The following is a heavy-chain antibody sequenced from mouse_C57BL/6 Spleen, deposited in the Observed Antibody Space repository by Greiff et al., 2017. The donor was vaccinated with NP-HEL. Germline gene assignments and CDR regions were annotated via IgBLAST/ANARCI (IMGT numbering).Heavy chain of an antibody. J-gene: IGHJ1*03. V-gene: IGHV1-80*01. CDR1: GYAFSSYW. Sequence: QVQLKQSGAELVKPGASVKISCKASGYAFSSYWMNWVKQRPGKGLEWIGQIYPGDGDTNYNGKFKGKATLTADKSSSTAYMQLSSLTSEDSAVYFCAPIYYYGSSYEDWYFDVWGTGTTVTVSS. D-gene: IGHD1-1*01. CDR2: IYPGDGDT. CDR3: APIYYYGSSYEDWYFDV.